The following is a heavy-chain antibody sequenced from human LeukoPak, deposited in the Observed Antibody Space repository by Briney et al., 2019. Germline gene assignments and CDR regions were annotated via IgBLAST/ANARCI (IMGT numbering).Heavy chain of an antibody. Sequence: SETLSLTCSVSAASINSYYWNWIRRPPGKGLEWIGYIYYNGNTNYSPSLKSRVTSSVDTSKNLFSLKVSSVTAADTAVYYCARGRSNYYGMDVWGQGTTVTVSS. V-gene: IGHV4-59*01. CDR2: IYYNGNT. D-gene: IGHD1-26*01. J-gene: IGHJ6*02. CDR3: ARGRSNYYGMDV. CDR1: AASINSYY.